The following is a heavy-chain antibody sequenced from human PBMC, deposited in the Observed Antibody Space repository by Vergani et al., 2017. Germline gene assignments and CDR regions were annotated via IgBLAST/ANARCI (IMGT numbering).Heavy chain of an antibody. Sequence: EVQLVESGGGSVQSGGSLRLSCAASGFTFSSYSMNWVRQAPGKGLEWVSSISSSSSYIYYADSVKGRFTISRDNAKNSLYLQMNSLRAEDTAVYYCARDRDTAMVHDYWGQGTLVTVSS. D-gene: IGHD5-18*01. CDR3: ARDRDTAMVHDY. CDR1: GFTFSSYS. J-gene: IGHJ4*02. V-gene: IGHV3-21*01. CDR2: ISSSSSYI.